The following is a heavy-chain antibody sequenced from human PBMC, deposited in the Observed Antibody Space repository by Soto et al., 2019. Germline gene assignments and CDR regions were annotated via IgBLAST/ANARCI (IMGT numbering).Heavy chain of an antibody. J-gene: IGHJ5*02. CDR3: AKGGDFWSGYYLGSGDWLDP. D-gene: IGHD3-3*01. CDR2: ISGSGGST. CDR1: GFTFSSYA. Sequence: GGSLRLSCAASGFTFSSYAMSWVRQAPGKGLEWVSAISGSGGSTYYADSVKGRFTISRDNSKNTLYLQMNSLRAEDTAVYYCAKGGDFWSGYYLGSGDWLDPWGQGTLVTVSS. V-gene: IGHV3-23*01.